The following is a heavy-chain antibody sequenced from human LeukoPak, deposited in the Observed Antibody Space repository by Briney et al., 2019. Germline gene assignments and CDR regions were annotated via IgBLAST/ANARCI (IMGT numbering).Heavy chain of an antibody. J-gene: IGHJ4*02. Sequence: ASVKVSCKASGYTFTGYYMHWVRQAPGQGLEWMAWINPNSGGTNYAQKFQGRVTMTRDTSISTAYMELSRLRSDDTAVYYCASAPMGDLRPFDYWGQGTLVTVSS. CDR3: ASAPMGDLRPFDY. V-gene: IGHV1-2*02. CDR1: GYTFTGYY. CDR2: INPNSGGT. D-gene: IGHD2-21*02.